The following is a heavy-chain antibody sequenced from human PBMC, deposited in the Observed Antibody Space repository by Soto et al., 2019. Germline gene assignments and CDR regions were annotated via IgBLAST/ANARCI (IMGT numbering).Heavy chain of an antibody. D-gene: IGHD1-7*01. Sequence: PGGSLRLSCAASGFTFSRYAMSWVRHAPGKGLEWVSGISGSGGSTFYADSVKGRFTISRGNSKNTLYLQMNSLRAEDTAVYYCARRITGTTVDCWGQGTLVTVS. CDR1: GFTFSRYA. J-gene: IGHJ4*02. CDR2: ISGSGGST. V-gene: IGHV3-23*01. CDR3: ARRITGTTVDC.